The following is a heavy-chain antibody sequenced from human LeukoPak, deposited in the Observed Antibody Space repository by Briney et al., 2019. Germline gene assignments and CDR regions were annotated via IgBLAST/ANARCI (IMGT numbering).Heavy chain of an antibody. Sequence: SETLSLTFTGSGGSISSYYWSWIRQPPGKGLEWIGYIYYSGSTNYNPSLKSRVTISVDTSKNQFSLKLSSVTAADTAVYYCARSYCGGDCYPNYYYYYGMDVWGQGTTVTVSS. CDR3: ARSYCGGDCYPNYYYYYGMDV. D-gene: IGHD2-21*02. CDR1: GGSISSYY. J-gene: IGHJ6*02. V-gene: IGHV4-59*01. CDR2: IYYSGST.